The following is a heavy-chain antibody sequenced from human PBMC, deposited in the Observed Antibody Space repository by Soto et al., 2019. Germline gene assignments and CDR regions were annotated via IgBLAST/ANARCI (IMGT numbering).Heavy chain of an antibody. D-gene: IGHD2-15*01. J-gene: IGHJ4*02. CDR3: ARDCSGGACYPASFDY. V-gene: IGHV4-4*07. Sequence: SETLSLTCSVSAGSISTYHWSWIRQPAGKGLEWIGRIYYTGSTDYNPSLKSRVTMSVDTSKNQFSLKVSSVTAADTAVYYCARDCSGGACYPASFDYWGQGTLVTVSS. CDR2: IYYTGST. CDR1: AGSISTYH.